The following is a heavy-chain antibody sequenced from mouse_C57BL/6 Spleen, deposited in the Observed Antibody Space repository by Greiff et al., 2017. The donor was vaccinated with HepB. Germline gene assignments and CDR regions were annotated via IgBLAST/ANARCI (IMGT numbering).Heavy chain of an antibody. CDR3: ARAFTTVYYAMDY. CDR2: ISSGSSTI. V-gene: IGHV5-17*01. J-gene: IGHJ4*01. D-gene: IGHD1-1*01. Sequence: EVQLVESGGGLVKPGGSLKLSCAASGFTFSDYGMHWVRQAPEKGLEWVAYISSGSSTIYYADTVKGRFTISRDNAKNTLFLQMTSLRSEDTAMYYCARAFTTVYYAMDYWGQGTSVTVSS. CDR1: GFTFSDYG.